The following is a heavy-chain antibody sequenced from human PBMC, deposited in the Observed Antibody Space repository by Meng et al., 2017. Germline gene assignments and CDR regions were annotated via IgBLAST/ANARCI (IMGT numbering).Heavy chain of an antibody. D-gene: IGHD6-19*01. Sequence: GESLKISCAASGFTFSSYAMSWVRQAPGKGLEWVSAINGSGGSTYYADSVKGRFTISRDNSKNTLYLQMNSLRAEDTAVYYCAAQPEYSSGGYSVDGYFDLWGRGTLVTVSS. J-gene: IGHJ2*01. CDR3: AAQPEYSSGGYSVDGYFDL. CDR2: INGSGGST. CDR1: GFTFSSYA. V-gene: IGHV3-23*01.